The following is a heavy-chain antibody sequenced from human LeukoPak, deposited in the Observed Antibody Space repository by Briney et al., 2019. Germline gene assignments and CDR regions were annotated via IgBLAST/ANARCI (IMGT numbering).Heavy chain of an antibody. D-gene: IGHD2-2*01. J-gene: IGHJ3*02. CDR1: GFTFSSYA. CDR3: AREALGYCSSTSCRRGAFDI. V-gene: IGHV3-23*01. Sequence: GGSLRLSCAASGFTFSSYAMSWVRQAPGKGLEWVSAISGSGGSTYYADSVKGRFTISRDNSKNTLYLQMNSLRAEDTAVYYCAREALGYCSSTSCRRGAFDIWGQGTMVTVSS. CDR2: ISGSGGST.